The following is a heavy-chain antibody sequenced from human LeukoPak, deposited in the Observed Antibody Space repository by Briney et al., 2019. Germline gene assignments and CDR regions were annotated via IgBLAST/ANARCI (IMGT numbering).Heavy chain of an antibody. CDR1: GFTFSSYW. D-gene: IGHD6-13*01. V-gene: IGHV3-74*01. CDR3: ARVYSSSWYRDYYFDY. CDR2: INSDGSST. Sequence: GGSLRLSCAASGFTFSSYWMHWVRQAPGKGLVWVSRINSDGSSTSYADSVKGRFTISRDNAKNTLYLQMNSLRAEDTAVYYCARVYSSSWYRDYYFDYWSQGTLVTVSS. J-gene: IGHJ4*02.